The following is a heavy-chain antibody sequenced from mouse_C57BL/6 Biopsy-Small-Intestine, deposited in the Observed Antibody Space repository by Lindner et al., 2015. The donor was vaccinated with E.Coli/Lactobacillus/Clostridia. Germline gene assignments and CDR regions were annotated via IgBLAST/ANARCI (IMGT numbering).Heavy chain of an antibody. CDR2: INSGSSTI. J-gene: IGHJ4*01. V-gene: IGHV5-17*01. CDR1: GFTFSDYG. CDR3: ARGDVGLHYGVDY. Sequence: VQLQESGGGLVKPGGSRKLSCAASGFTFSDYGMHWVRQAPEKGLEWIAYINSGSSTIYYADPVRGRFTISRDNAKNTLFLQMTSLRSEDTAMYYCARGDVGLHYGVDYWGQGTSVTVSS.